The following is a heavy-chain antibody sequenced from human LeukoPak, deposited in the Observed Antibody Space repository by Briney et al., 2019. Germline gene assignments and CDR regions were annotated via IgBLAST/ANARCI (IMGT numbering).Heavy chain of an antibody. CDR1: GASLSSYY. J-gene: IGHJ4*02. CDR2: VYHSVST. Sequence: SETLSLTCTVSGASLSSYYWSWIRQPPGKGLEWIGYVYHSVSTNYNPSLKSRVTMSVDTSKNQFSLKLSSVTAADTAVYYCARDWGTERIITDYWGQGTLVTVSS. D-gene: IGHD2/OR15-2a*01. V-gene: IGHV4-59*01. CDR3: ARDWGTERIITDY.